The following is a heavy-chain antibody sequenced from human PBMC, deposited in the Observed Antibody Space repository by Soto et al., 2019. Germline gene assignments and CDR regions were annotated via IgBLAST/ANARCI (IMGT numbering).Heavy chain of an antibody. Sequence: QVQLVESGGGVVQPGRSLRLSCVASGFSFSAFGMHWVRQAPGKGLEWIAVISNDGKSEHYADSVKGRFTISRDNSKNTFYLQMNSLSVEDTAVYYCAKTITTVGVSSTGRGALLDNWGQGILVSVSS. V-gene: IGHV3-30*18. D-gene: IGHD3-3*01. CDR3: AKTITTVGVSSTGRGALLDN. CDR1: GFSFSAFG. J-gene: IGHJ4*02. CDR2: ISNDGKSE.